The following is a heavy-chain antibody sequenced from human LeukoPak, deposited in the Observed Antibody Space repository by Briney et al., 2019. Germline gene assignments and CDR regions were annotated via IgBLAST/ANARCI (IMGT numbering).Heavy chain of an antibody. CDR1: GGLIGTYY. V-gene: IGHV4-4*07. CDR3: ARVGGYGGLDY. CDR2: IFKNGNT. D-gene: IGHD4-23*01. Sequence: ASDTLSLTCTVSGGLIGTYYWSWIRQPAGKGLEWIGRIFKNGNTNYNPSLKSRVTMSVDTSKNQFSLKLSSVIAADTAVYYCARVGGYGGLDYWGQGTLVTVSS. J-gene: IGHJ4*02.